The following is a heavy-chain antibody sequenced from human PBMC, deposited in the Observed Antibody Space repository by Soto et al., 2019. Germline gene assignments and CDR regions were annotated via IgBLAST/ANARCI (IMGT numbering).Heavy chain of an antibody. CDR3: ARAYYDILTGYQDYYYYGMDV. J-gene: IGHJ6*02. V-gene: IGHV1-69*06. Sequence: SVKVSCKASGGTFSSYAISWVRQAPGQGLEWMGGIIPIFGTANYAQKFQGRVTITADKSTSTAYMELSSLRSEDTAVYYCARAYYDILTGYQDYYYYGMDVWGQGTTVTVSS. D-gene: IGHD3-9*01. CDR1: GGTFSSYA. CDR2: IIPIFGTA.